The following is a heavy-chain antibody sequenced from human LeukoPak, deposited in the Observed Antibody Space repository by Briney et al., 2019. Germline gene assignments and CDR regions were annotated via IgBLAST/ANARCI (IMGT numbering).Heavy chain of an antibody. CDR3: ARDRGLEPAAPNLGYYYYYMDV. CDR1: GGTFSSYA. J-gene: IGHJ6*03. D-gene: IGHD2-2*01. V-gene: IGHV1-18*01. Sequence: GSSVKVSCKASGGTFSSYAISWVRQAPGQGLEWMGWISAYNGNTNYAQKLQGRVTMTTDTSTSTAYMELRSLRSDDTAVYYCARDRGLEPAAPNLGYYYYYMDVWGKGTTVTVSS. CDR2: ISAYNGNT.